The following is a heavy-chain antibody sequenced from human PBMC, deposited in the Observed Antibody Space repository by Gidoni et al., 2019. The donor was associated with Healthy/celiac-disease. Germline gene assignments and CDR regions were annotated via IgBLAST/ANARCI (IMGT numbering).Heavy chain of an antibody. D-gene: IGHD5-18*01. CDR1: GLPFSSDS. CDR3: ARDADESVLGYSYGPDAFDI. V-gene: IGHV3-21*01. CDR2: ISSSSSYR. J-gene: IGHJ3*02. Sequence: EVQLVESGGGLVKPGGSLRLSCAASGLPFSSDSMNWVRQAPGKGLEWVSSISSSSSYRYYADSVKGRFTISRDNAKNSLYLQMNSLRAEDTSVYYCARDADESVLGYSYGPDAFDIWGQGTMVTVSS.